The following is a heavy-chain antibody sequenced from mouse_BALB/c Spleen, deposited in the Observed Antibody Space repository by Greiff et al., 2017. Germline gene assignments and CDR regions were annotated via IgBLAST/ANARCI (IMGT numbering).Heavy chain of an antibody. Sequence: VQLQQSGAELVKPGASVKLSCTASGFNIKDTYMHWVKQRPEQGLEWIGRIDPANGNTKYDPKFQGKATITADTSSNTAYLQLSSLTSEDTAVYYCARGITTAPYRYFDVWGAGTTVTVSS. J-gene: IGHJ1*01. V-gene: IGHV14-3*02. CDR2: IDPANGNT. CDR1: GFNIKDTY. CDR3: ARGITTAPYRYFDV. D-gene: IGHD1-2*01.